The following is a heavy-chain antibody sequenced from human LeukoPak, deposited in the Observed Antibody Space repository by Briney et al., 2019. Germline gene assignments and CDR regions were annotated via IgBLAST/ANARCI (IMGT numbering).Heavy chain of an antibody. Sequence: EASVKVSCKASGYTFTGYYMHWVRQAPGQGLEWMGWINPNSGGTNYAQKFQGRVTMTRDTSISTAYMELSRLRSDDTAVYYCASSGATMIVVGNDAFDIWGQGTMVTVSS. D-gene: IGHD3-22*01. V-gene: IGHV1-2*02. CDR2: INPNSGGT. J-gene: IGHJ3*02. CDR1: GYTFTGYY. CDR3: ASSGATMIVVGNDAFDI.